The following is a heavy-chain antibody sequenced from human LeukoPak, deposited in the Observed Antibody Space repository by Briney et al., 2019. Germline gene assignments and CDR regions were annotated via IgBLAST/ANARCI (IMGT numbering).Heavy chain of an antibody. V-gene: IGHV3-11*03. CDR2: IGPTGSDT. CDR3: ARRLWGEITARPFDY. Sequence: GGSLRLSCAASGFKFSDHYMTWIRRAPGKGLEYISYIGPTGSDTKYADSVKGRFTISRDNAKSSLYLQMNSLRAEDTAVYYCARRLWGEITARPFDYWGQGILVAVSS. CDR1: GFKFSDHY. D-gene: IGHD6-6*01. J-gene: IGHJ4*01.